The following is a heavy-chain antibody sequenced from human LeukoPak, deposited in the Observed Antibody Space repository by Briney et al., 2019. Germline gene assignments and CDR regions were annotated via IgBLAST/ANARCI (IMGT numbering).Heavy chain of an antibody. CDR1: VDSVSSNSAA. CDR2: TYYRSKWYN. CDR3: ARAREVAHAEYFQH. V-gene: IGHV6-1*01. D-gene: IGHD1-26*01. J-gene: IGHJ1*01. Sequence: SQTLSLTRAISVDSVSSNSAAWNCIRQSPSRALEWLGKTYYRSKWYNDYAVSVKSRITINPDTSKNQFSLQLNSVTPEDTAVYYCARAREVAHAEYFQHWGQGALVTVSS.